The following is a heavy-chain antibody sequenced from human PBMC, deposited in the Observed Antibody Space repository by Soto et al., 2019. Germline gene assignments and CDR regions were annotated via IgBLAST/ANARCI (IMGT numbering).Heavy chain of an antibody. CDR1: GDSFSRYS. Sequence: GASVKVSCKASGDSFSRYSISWVRQAPGQGLEWMGRIIPIPDIAEYAQKFQGRVTITVDKSTSTAYMKLSGLRSEDTAVYYCARVAWAKYYFDFWGQGTPVTDSS. J-gene: IGHJ4*02. CDR2: IIPIPDIA. CDR3: ARVAWAKYYFDF. D-gene: IGHD1-26*01. V-gene: IGHV1-69*02.